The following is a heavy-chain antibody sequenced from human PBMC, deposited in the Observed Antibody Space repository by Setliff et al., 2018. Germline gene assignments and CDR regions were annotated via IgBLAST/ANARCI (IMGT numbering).Heavy chain of an antibody. CDR1: GYTFTTHG. CDR2: ISTDDGDT. Sequence: ASVKVSCKASGYTFTTHGISWVRQAPGQRLEWMGWISTDDGDTNFAQKFQGRVTLTTDTSTGTAYMELRSLTFDDTAVYYCASVWFCSGGDCSDVFDFWGQGTMVTVSS. V-gene: IGHV1-18*01. J-gene: IGHJ3*01. CDR3: ASVWFCSGGDCSDVFDF. D-gene: IGHD2-21*02.